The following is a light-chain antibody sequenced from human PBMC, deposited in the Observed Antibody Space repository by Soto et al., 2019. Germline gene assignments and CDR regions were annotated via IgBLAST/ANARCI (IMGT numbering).Light chain of an antibody. CDR3: QQRSNWPKT. J-gene: IGKJ1*01. Sequence: EIVMTQSPATLSVSPGETATLSCRASQSVSNNLAWYQQKPGQAPRLLIYGASTRATGIPARFSGSGSGTDFTLTISSLEPEDFAVYYCQQRSNWPKTFGQGTKVEIK. V-gene: IGKV3-15*01. CDR2: GAS. CDR1: QSVSNN.